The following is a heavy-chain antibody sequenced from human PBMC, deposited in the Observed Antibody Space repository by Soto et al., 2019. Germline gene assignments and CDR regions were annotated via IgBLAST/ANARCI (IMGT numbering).Heavy chain of an antibody. V-gene: IGHV2-5*02. J-gene: IGHJ4*02. CDR1: GFSLSTIGVG. CDR2: IYWDDTK. Sequence: QITLKESGPTLVKPTQTLTLTCSFSGFSLSTIGVGVGWIRQPPGKALEWLALIYWDDTKEYSPSLKSRLSITQETSKNKVVLTMTNMDPVDTATYYCAQKGGGDRILDYWGQGTLVTVSS. CDR3: AQKGGGDRILDY. D-gene: IGHD3-16*01.